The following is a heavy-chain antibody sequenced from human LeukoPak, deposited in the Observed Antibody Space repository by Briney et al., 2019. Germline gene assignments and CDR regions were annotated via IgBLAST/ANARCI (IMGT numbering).Heavy chain of an antibody. D-gene: IGHD5-18*01. J-gene: IGHJ4*02. CDR2: IYSGGST. CDR3: ARGYSYGNFDY. CDR1: GFTVSSNY. V-gene: IGHV3-53*01. Sequence: GGSLRLSCAASGFTVSSNYMSWVRQAQGKGLEWVSVIYSGGSTYYADSVKGRFTISRDNSKNTLYLQMNSLRAEDTAVYYCARGYSYGNFDYWGQGTLVTVSS.